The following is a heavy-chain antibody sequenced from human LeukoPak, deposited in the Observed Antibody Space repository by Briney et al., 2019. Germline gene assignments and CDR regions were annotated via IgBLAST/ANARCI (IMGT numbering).Heavy chain of an antibody. CDR2: IIPIFGTA. J-gene: IGHJ5*01. CDR1: GGTFSSYA. CDR3: ARGYCSGGSCYLVENWFDF. V-gene: IGHV1-69*13. D-gene: IGHD2-15*01. Sequence: SVKVSCKASGGTFSSYAISWVRQAPGQGLEWMGGIIPIFGTANYAQKFQGRVTITADESTSTAYMELSSLRSEDTAVYYCARGYCSGGSCYLVENWFDFWGQGTLVTVSS.